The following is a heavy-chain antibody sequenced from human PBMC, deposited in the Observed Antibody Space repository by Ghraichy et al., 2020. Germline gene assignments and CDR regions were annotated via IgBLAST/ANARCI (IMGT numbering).Heavy chain of an antibody. CDR2: ISYDGRNK. J-gene: IGHJ4*02. CDR1: GFTFSSYG. D-gene: IGHD5-24*01. Sequence: GGSLRLSCEVSGFTFSSYGMHWVRQAPGKGLEWVAVISYDGRNKYYADSVRGRLTISRDNSRNTLYLQMNSLRAEDTAVYFCAKDRESAIQLWLQVTHDYWGQGTLVTVSS. V-gene: IGHV3-30*18. CDR3: AKDRESAIQLWLQVTHDY.